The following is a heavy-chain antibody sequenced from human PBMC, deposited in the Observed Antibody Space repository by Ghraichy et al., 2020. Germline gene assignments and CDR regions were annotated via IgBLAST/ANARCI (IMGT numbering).Heavy chain of an antibody. CDR3: ARSSAQPYFYGMDV. Sequence: GSLNISCAASGFTFSDSYMSWIRQAPGKGLEWLSYISSSASTTHYADSVKGRVTISRDNAKNSLYLQLNSLRAEDTAVYFCARSSAQPYFYGMDVWGQGTTVTVSS. D-gene: IGHD3-22*01. V-gene: IGHV3-11*01. CDR2: ISSSASTT. CDR1: GFTFSDSY. J-gene: IGHJ6*02.